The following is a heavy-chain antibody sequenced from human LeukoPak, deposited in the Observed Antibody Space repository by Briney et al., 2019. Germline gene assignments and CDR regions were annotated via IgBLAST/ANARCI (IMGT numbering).Heavy chain of an antibody. CDR3: AKLILGAPSLFDF. J-gene: IGHJ4*02. D-gene: IGHD1-26*01. CDR1: GFTISSHA. V-gene: IGHV3-23*01. Sequence: GGSLRLSCAASGFTISSHAMSWVRQAPGKGLEWVSTISGSGSSTFYADTVKGRFTISRDNSKHTLYLQMSRLRADDTAMYYCAKLILGAPSLFDFRGQGILVTVSS. CDR2: ISGSGSST.